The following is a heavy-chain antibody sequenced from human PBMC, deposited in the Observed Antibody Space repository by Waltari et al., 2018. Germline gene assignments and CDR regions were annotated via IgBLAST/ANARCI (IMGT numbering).Heavy chain of an antibody. Sequence: QVQLVQSGAEVKKPGSSVKVSCKASGGTFSSYAISWVRQAPGQGLEWMGRIIPIFGTANYAQKFQGRGTITADKSTSTAYMELSSLRSEDTAVYYCARDSFPYCSGGSCYGGYWGQGTLVTVSS. J-gene: IGHJ4*02. V-gene: IGHV1-69*08. CDR2: IIPIFGTA. CDR1: GGTFSSYA. D-gene: IGHD2-15*01. CDR3: ARDSFPYCSGGSCYGGY.